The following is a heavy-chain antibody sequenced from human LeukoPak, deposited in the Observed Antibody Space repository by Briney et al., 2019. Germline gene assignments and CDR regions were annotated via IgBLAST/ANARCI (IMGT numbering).Heavy chain of an antibody. Sequence: GGSLRLSCAASGFTFSNYGMSWVRQAPGKGLEWVSVISRSGTETYHADSVRGRFTISRDNAKNTLYLQMNSLRAEDTAVYYCAKKSPDSSGNPAYDWGQGTLVTVSS. V-gene: IGHV3-23*01. J-gene: IGHJ4*02. D-gene: IGHD4-23*01. CDR3: AKKSPDSSGNPAYD. CDR1: GFTFSNYG. CDR2: ISRSGTET.